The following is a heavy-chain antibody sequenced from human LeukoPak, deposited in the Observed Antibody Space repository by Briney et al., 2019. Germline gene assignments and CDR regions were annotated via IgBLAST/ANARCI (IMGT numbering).Heavy chain of an antibody. V-gene: IGHV1-69*04. D-gene: IGHD2-15*01. CDR2: IIPILGIA. Sequence: SVKVFCKASGGTFSSYAISWVRQAPGQGLEWMGRIIPILGIANYAQKFQGRVTITADKSTSTAYMELSSLRSEDTAVYYCARDQGHIVVVVAAYFDYWGQGTLVTVSS. J-gene: IGHJ4*02. CDR3: ARDQGHIVVVVAAYFDY. CDR1: GGTFSSYA.